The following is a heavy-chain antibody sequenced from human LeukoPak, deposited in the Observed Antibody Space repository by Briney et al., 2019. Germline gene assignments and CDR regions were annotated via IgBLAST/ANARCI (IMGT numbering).Heavy chain of an antibody. CDR1: GGSISSYC. CDR3: ARGQLAGRGYSYGYPPFDY. V-gene: IGHV4-59*01. CDR2: IYYSGST. Sequence: SETLSLTCTVSGGSISSYCWSWIRQPPGKGLEWIGYIYYSGSTNYNPSLKSRVTISVDTSKNQFSLKLSSVTAADTAVYYCARGQLAGRGYSYGYPPFDYWGQGTLVTVSS. J-gene: IGHJ4*02. D-gene: IGHD5-18*01.